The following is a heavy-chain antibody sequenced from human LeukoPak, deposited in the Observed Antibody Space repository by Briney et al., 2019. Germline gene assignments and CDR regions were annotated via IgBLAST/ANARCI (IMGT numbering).Heavy chain of an antibody. J-gene: IGHJ4*02. Sequence: PGGFLRLSCAASGFTFSSYSMNWVRQAPGKGLEWVSSISSSSSYIYYADSVKGRFTISRDNAKNSLYLQMNSLRAEDTAVYYCAREGRYGDYVFDYWGQGTLVTVSS. CDR2: ISSSSSYI. CDR1: GFTFSSYS. V-gene: IGHV3-21*01. D-gene: IGHD4-17*01. CDR3: AREGRYGDYVFDY.